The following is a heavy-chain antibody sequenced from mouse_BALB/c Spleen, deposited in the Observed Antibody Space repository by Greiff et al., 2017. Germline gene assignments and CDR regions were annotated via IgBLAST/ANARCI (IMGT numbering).Heavy chain of an antibody. CDR1: GFTFTDYY. J-gene: IGHJ2*01. CDR3: ARDITTVVADY. V-gene: IGHV7-3*02. Sequence: EVKLVESGGGLVQPGGSLRLSCAPSGFTFTDYYMSWVRQPPGKALEWLGFIRNKANGYTTEYSASVKGRFTISRDNSQSILYLQMNTLRAEDSATYYCARDITTVVADYWGQGTTLTVSS. D-gene: IGHD1-1*01. CDR2: IRNKANGYTT.